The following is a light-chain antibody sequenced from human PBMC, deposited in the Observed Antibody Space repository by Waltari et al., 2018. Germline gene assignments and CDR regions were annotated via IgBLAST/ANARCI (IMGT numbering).Light chain of an antibody. J-gene: IGLJ1*01. Sequence: QSALTQPRSVSGSPGQSVPISCTGTSSDVGGYNFVSWYQQYPGQAPKLMLSDVTQRPSGVPDRFSGSKSGNTASLTISGLQAEDEADYYCWSYAGTYTIWAFGTGTKVTVL. CDR1: SSDVGGYNF. CDR3: WSYAGTYTIWA. V-gene: IGLV2-11*01. CDR2: DVT.